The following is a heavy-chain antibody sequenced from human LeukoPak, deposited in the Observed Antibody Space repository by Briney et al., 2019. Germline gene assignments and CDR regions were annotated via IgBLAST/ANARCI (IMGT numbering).Heavy chain of an antibody. CDR2: ISWNSGSI. V-gene: IGHV3-9*01. CDR3: AKGNMIVVVITMFDY. Sequence: GGSLRLSCAASGFTFDDYAMHWVRQAPGKGLEWVSGISWNSGSIGYADSVKGRFTISRDNSKNTLYLQMNSLRAEDTAVYYCAKGNMIVVVITMFDYWGQGTLVTVSS. J-gene: IGHJ4*02. D-gene: IGHD3-22*01. CDR1: GFTFDDYA.